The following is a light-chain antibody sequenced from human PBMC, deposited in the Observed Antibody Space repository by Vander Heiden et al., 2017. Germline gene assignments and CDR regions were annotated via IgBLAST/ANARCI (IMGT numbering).Light chain of an antibody. CDR3: CSYAGSYTWV. Sequence: QSALSQPRSVSASPGPSVTISCSGTSSDVGAYDYVSWYQQHPGKAPKLLIYDVTKWPSGVPDRFSGSKSGNTATLTISGLLTEDEADYYCCSYAGSYTWVFGGGTKVTVL. CDR2: DVT. V-gene: IGLV2-11*01. J-gene: IGLJ3*02. CDR1: SSDVGAYDY.